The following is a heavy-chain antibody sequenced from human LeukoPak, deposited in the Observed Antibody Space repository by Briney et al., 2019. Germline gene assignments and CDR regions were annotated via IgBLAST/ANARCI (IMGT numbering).Heavy chain of an antibody. CDR2: IWCDGSNK. CDR1: GFTFSSYG. V-gene: IGHV3-33*01. D-gene: IGHD5-18*01. CDR3: ARGISGGYSYGYAILDY. J-gene: IGHJ4*02. Sequence: GGSLRLSCAASGFTFSSYGMPWVRQAPGKGLEWVAVIWCDGSNKYYADSVKGRFTISRDNSKNTLYLQMNSLRAEDTAVYYCARGISGGYSYGYAILDYWGQGTLVTVSS.